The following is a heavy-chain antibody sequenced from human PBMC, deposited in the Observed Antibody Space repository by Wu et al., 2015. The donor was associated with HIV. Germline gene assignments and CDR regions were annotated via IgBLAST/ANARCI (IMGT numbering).Heavy chain of an antibody. CDR3: ARAHLPAHSYYYDLGYFDP. CDR1: GGSFNNYG. Sequence: QVQLVQSGAEVKIPGSSVKISCKASGGSFNNYGISWVRQAPGQGLEWMGGIIPVFGTGKYAQKFQGRVTITADESARTSYMDLSSLTSEDTAIYYCARAHLPAHSYYYDLGYFDPWGQGTLVTVSS. D-gene: IGHD3-22*01. J-gene: IGHJ5*02. CDR2: IIPVFGTG. V-gene: IGHV1-69*12.